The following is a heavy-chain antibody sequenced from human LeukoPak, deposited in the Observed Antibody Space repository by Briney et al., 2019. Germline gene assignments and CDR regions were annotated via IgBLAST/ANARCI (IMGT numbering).Heavy chain of an antibody. D-gene: IGHD3-22*01. CDR1: GFSFSTYW. Sequence: GGSLRLSCAASGFSFSTYWMSWVRQAPGKGLEWVANIKQDGSAKYYADSVKGRFSISRDNAKNSLYLHMNSLTAEDTAVYYCAGQGAGRRGFFAFDYWGHGTLVTVSS. V-gene: IGHV3-7*01. CDR2: IKQDGSAK. J-gene: IGHJ4*01. CDR3: AGQGAGRRGFFAFDY.